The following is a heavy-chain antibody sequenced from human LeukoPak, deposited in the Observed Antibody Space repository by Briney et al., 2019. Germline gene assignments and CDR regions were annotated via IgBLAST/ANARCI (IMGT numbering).Heavy chain of an antibody. Sequence: PSETLSLTCAVYGGSFSGYYWSWIRQPPGKGLEWIGEINHSGSTNCNPSLKSRVTISVDTSKNQFSLKVTSVTAADTAVYYCARLFWGSYRAFDYWGQGTLVTVSS. CDR2: INHSGST. CDR1: GGSFSGYY. CDR3: ARLFWGSYRAFDY. V-gene: IGHV4-34*01. D-gene: IGHD3-16*02. J-gene: IGHJ4*02.